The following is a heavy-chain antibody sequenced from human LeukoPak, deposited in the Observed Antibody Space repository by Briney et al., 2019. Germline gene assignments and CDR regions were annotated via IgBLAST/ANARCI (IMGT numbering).Heavy chain of an antibody. D-gene: IGHD1-14*01. CDR2: ISDGGSDT. Sequence: GGSLRLSCAASGFTFSNYAMSWVRQTPGKGLEWVSTISDGGSDTYYADSVKGRFTISRDNSKSTLYLQMNTLRAEDTAIYYCAKDHPSGYYFDYWGQGTLVTVSS. J-gene: IGHJ4*02. V-gene: IGHV3-23*01. CDR3: AKDHPSGYYFDY. CDR1: GFTFSNYA.